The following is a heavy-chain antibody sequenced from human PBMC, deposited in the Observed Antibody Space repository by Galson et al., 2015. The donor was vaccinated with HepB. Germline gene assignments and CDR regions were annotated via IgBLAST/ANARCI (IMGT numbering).Heavy chain of an antibody. CDR2: ISTTSNYA. V-gene: IGHV3-11*06. CDR3: ARDESLAARRGSSLYSGMDV. D-gene: IGHD6-6*01. Sequence: SLRLSCAASGFTFSDYYMSWVRQAPGKGPELVSCISTTSNYANYADSVKGRFTISRDNAKNSLYLQMNSLRADDTAVYYCARDESLAARRGSSLYSGMDVWGQGTTVTVSS. CDR1: GFTFSDYY. J-gene: IGHJ6*02.